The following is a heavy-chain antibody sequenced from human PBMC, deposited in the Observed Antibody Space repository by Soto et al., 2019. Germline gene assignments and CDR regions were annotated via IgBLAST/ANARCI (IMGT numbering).Heavy chain of an antibody. Sequence: QVQLQQWGAGLLKPSETLSLTCAVYGGSFSGYYWIWIRQPPGKGLEWIGEINHSESTNYNPSLKSRVTKSVDTSKNQFSLRLTSVTAADTAVYYCARGRGYCSSSSCSALGGMDVWGQGTTVTVSS. V-gene: IGHV4-34*01. CDR3: ARGRGYCSSSSCSALGGMDV. D-gene: IGHD2-2*01. CDR2: INHSEST. J-gene: IGHJ6*02. CDR1: GGSFSGYY.